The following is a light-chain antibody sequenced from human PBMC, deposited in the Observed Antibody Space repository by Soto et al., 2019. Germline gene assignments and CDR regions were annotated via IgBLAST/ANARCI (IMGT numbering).Light chain of an antibody. CDR3: AAWDDSLNGFVV. CDR1: SSNIGSNP. Sequence: QTVVTQPPSASGTPGQRVTISCSGSSSNIGSNPVNWYRQLPGTAPKLLIYSNNQRPSGVPDRFSGSKSGTSASLAISGLQSEDEADYYCAAWDDSLNGFVVFGGGTKVTVL. CDR2: SNN. J-gene: IGLJ2*01. V-gene: IGLV1-44*01.